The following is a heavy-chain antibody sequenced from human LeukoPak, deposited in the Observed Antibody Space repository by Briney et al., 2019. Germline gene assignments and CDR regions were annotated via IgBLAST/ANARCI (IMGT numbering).Heavy chain of an antibody. CDR3: ARMPTNMYYYFYMDV. Sequence: SVKVSCKASGGTFSNDGISWVRQAPGQGLEWMGGIIPIFGTTKYAQKFQGRVTITGDDSTSTAYMELSSLRSDDTAVYYCARMPTNMYYYFYMDVWGKGTTVTVSS. J-gene: IGHJ6*03. D-gene: IGHD5-24*01. CDR2: IIPIFGTT. V-gene: IGHV1-69*01. CDR1: GGTFSNDG.